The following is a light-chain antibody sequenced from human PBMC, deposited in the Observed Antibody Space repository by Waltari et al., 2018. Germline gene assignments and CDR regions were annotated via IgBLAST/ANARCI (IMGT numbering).Light chain of an antibody. CDR1: SRAVGFYTY. V-gene: IGLV2-14*01. CDR2: DVS. J-gene: IGLJ3*02. Sequence: QSALPQPASLSGSPGQSITLSSPGTSRAVGFYTYFPWYQQHQGKAPKLMIYDVSERPSGVSNRFSGSKSGNTASLTISGLQAEDEADYYCNSYAGSSSWVFGGGTKLTVL. CDR3: NSYAGSSSWV.